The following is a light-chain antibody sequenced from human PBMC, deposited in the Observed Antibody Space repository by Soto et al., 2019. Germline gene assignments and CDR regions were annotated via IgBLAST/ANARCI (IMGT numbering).Light chain of an antibody. J-gene: IGLJ1*01. CDR2: NNN. Sequence: QSVLTQPPSASGTPGQRVTISCSGSSSNIGSNLVNWYQQFPGTAPKLLIYNNNQRPSGVAGRFSGSKSGTSASLAVSGLQSEDEADYYCAAWDDSLNGGVFGTGTKVTVL. CDR3: AAWDDSLNGGV. V-gene: IGLV1-44*01. CDR1: SSNIGSNL.